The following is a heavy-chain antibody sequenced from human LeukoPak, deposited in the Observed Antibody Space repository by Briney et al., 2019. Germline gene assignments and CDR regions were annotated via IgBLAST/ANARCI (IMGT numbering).Heavy chain of an antibody. CDR2: NTPSSAYI. CDR3: ARASGTSGWYPAFDY. CDR1: GFTFSSYS. Sequence: GGSLRLSCAASGFTFSSYSMNWVRQAPGMGLEWVSSNTPSSAYIYYADSVKGRFSISRDNANNSLSLQMNSLRAEDTAVYYCARASGTSGWYPAFDYWGQGVLVTVSS. V-gene: IGHV3-21*01. J-gene: IGHJ4*02. D-gene: IGHD6-19*01.